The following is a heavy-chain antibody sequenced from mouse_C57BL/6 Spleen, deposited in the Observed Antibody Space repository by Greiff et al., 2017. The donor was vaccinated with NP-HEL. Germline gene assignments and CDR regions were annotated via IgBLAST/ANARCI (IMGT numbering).Heavy chain of an antibody. J-gene: IGHJ1*03. CDR3: ARPIYDVGYFDV. CDR1: GYSITSGYY. CDR2: ISYDGSN. D-gene: IGHD2-3*01. V-gene: IGHV3-6*01. Sequence: EVKLMESGPGLVKPSQSLSLTCSVTGYSITSGYYWNWIRQFPGNKLEWMGYISYDGSNNYNPSFKNRISFTRDTSKNQFFLKLNSVTTEDTATYYCARPIYDVGYFDVWGTGTTVTVSS.